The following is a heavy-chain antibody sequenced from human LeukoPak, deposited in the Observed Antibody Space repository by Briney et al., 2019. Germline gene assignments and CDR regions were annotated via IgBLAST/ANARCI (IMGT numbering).Heavy chain of an antibody. D-gene: IGHD6-6*01. J-gene: IGHJ5*02. CDR1: GGSISSSSYY. V-gene: IGHV4-39*07. Sequence: SETLSLTCTVSGGSISSSSYYWGWIRQPPGKGLEWIGTIYYSGSTYYNPSLKSRGTISVDTSKNQFSLKLSSVTAADTAVYYCAREAYSSSPGGGRDWFDPWGQGTLVTVSS. CDR2: IYYSGST. CDR3: AREAYSSSPGGGRDWFDP.